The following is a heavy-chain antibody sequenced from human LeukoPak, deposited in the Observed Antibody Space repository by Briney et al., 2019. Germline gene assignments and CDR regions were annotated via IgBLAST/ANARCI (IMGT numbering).Heavy chain of an antibody. V-gene: IGHV1-2*02. Sequence: ASVKVSCKTSGYAFTAYYIHWVRQAPRQGPECMGWIHPDSGDTKYAERFQGRITMTRDTSISTVYMELNRLTSDGTAIYYCARDKVTFDYWGQGTLVTVSS. D-gene: IGHD2-21*02. CDR1: GYAFTAYY. J-gene: IGHJ4*02. CDR3: ARDKVTFDY. CDR2: IHPDSGDT.